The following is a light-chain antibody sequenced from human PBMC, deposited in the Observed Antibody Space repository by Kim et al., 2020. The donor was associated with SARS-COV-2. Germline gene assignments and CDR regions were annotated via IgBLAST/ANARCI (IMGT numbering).Light chain of an antibody. V-gene: IGLV2-8*01. CDR1: SSDVGGYNY. J-gene: IGLJ2*01. CDR3: SSCAGTNNLV. CDR2: EVS. Sequence: GQSVTISCTGTSSDVGGYNYVSWYQHHPGKAPKLMIYEVSKRPSGVPDRFSGSKSGNSASLTVSGLQAEDEADYYCSSCAGTNNLVFGGGTQLTVL.